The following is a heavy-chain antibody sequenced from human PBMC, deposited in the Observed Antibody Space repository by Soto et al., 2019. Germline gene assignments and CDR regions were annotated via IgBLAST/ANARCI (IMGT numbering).Heavy chain of an antibody. Sequence: SVKVSCKASGGTFSSYAISWVRQAPGQGLEWMGGIIPIFGTANYAQKFQGRVTITADESTSTAYMELSSLRSEDTAVYYCARVVSGSSAQIYYYYGMDVWGQGTTVTVSS. D-gene: IGHD1-26*01. CDR2: IIPIFGTA. CDR1: GGTFSSYA. CDR3: ARVVSGSSAQIYYYYGMDV. V-gene: IGHV1-69*13. J-gene: IGHJ6*02.